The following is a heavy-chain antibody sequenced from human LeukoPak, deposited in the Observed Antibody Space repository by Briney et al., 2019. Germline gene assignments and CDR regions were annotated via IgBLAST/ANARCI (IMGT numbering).Heavy chain of an antibody. CDR2: INHSGST. J-gene: IGHJ4*02. CDR1: GFTFSSYS. V-gene: IGHV4-34*01. Sequence: GSLRLSCAASGFTFSSYSMNWVRQPPGKGLEWIGEINHSGSTNYNPSLKSRVTISVDTSKNQFSLKLSSVTAADTAVYYCARLGARVRDYWGQGTLVTVSS. CDR3: ARLGARVRDY. D-gene: IGHD1-26*01.